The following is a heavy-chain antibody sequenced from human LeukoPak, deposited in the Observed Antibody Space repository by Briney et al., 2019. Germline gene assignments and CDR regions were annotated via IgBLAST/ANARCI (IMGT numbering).Heavy chain of an antibody. CDR2: IWYDGSNK. D-gene: IGHD5-18*01. Sequence: GGSLRLSCAASGFTFSNAWMSWVRQAPGKGLEWVAVIWYDGSNKYYADSVKGRFTISRDNSKNTLYLQMNSLRAEDTAVYYCARGFGGPQLWLDEVDYWGQGTLVTVSS. CDR3: ARGFGGPQLWLDEVDY. J-gene: IGHJ4*02. CDR1: GFTFSNAW. V-gene: IGHV3-33*08.